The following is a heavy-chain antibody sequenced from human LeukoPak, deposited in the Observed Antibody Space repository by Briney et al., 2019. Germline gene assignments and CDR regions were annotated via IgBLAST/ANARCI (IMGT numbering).Heavy chain of an antibody. D-gene: IGHD3-9*01. CDR1: GYSFTSYW. CDR2: IYPGDSDT. J-gene: IGHJ6*02. CDR3: ARDYDILTGSLYGMDV. V-gene: IGHV5-51*01. Sequence: GESLKISCKGSGYSFTSYWIGWVRQMPGKGLEWMGIIYPGDSDTRYSPSFQGQVTISADKSISTAYLQWSSLKASDTAMYYCARDYDILTGSLYGMDVWGQGTTVTVSS.